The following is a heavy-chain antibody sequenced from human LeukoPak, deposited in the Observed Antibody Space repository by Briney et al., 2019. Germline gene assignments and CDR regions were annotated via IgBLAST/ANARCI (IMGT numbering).Heavy chain of an antibody. CDR2: IYYSGST. CDR1: GGSISSSSYY. Sequence: KASETLSLTCTVSGGSISSSSYYWGWIRQPPGKGLEWIGSIYYSGSTYYNPSLKSRVTISVDTSKNQFSLKLSSVTAADTAVYYCARGLRYFDWGIGYYYYHYMDVWGKGTTVTVSS. V-gene: IGHV4-39*07. CDR3: ARGLRYFDWGIGYYYYHYMDV. D-gene: IGHD3-9*01. J-gene: IGHJ6*03.